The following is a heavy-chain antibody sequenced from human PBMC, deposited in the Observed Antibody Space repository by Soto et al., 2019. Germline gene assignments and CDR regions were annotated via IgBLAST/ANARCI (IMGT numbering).Heavy chain of an antibody. CDR2: IYYSGST. D-gene: IGHD3-10*02. V-gene: IGHV4-39*01. Sequence: QLQLQESGPGLVKPSETLSLTCTVSGGSISSSSYYWGWIRQPPGKGLEWIGSIYYSGSTYYNPSLKSRVTISVDTSKNQFSLKLSSVTAADTAVYYCARTLDYVRAFDIWGQGTMVTVSS. CDR3: ARTLDYVRAFDI. J-gene: IGHJ3*02. CDR1: GGSISSSSYY.